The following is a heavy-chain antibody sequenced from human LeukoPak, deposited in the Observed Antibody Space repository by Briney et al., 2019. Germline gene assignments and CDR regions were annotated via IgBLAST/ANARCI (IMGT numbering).Heavy chain of an antibody. CDR2: ISGSSNYI. Sequence: KAGGSLRLSCAASGFTFSTCGMNWVRQAPGKGLEWVSSISGSSNYIYYADSVKGRFTISRDNAKNSLYLQMNSLRAEDTAVYYCARGSEWSSGVSDYWGQGTLVTVSS. V-gene: IGHV3-21*01. CDR1: GFTFSTCG. CDR3: ARGSEWSSGVSDY. D-gene: IGHD3-3*01. J-gene: IGHJ4*02.